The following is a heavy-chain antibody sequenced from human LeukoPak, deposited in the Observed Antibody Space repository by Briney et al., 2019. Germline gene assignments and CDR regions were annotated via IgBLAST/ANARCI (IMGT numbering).Heavy chain of an antibody. Sequence: GGSLRLSCAASGFTFSSYAMSWVRQAPGKGLEWVSSISGGGVSTYYADSVKGRFTISRDNSKNTLYLQMNSLRAEDTAVYYCAKASSSGKVPRSFDYWGQGILVTVSS. D-gene: IGHD3-22*01. V-gene: IGHV3-23*01. CDR2: ISGGGVST. J-gene: IGHJ4*02. CDR3: AKASSSGKVPRSFDY. CDR1: GFTFSSYA.